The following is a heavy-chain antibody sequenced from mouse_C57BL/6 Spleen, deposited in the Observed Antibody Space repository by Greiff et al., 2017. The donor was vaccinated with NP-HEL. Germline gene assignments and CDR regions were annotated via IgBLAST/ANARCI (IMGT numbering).Heavy chain of an antibody. D-gene: IGHD2-3*01. Sequence: VQLQQSGPELVKPGASVKISCKASGYAFSSSWMNWVKQRPGKGLEWIGRIYPGDGDTNYNGKFKGKATLTADKSSSTAYMQLSSLTSEDSAVYFCAPCGGYYEAMDYWGQGTSVTVSS. CDR2: IYPGDGDT. V-gene: IGHV1-82*01. J-gene: IGHJ4*01. CDR1: GYAFSSSW. CDR3: APCGGYYEAMDY.